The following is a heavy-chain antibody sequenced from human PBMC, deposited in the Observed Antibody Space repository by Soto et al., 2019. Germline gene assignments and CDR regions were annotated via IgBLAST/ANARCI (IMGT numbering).Heavy chain of an antibody. CDR1: GGSITSATW. J-gene: IGHJ5*02. V-gene: IGHV4-4*02. Sequence: SETLSLTCAVSGGSITSATWWTWVRQPPGGGLGWIGEISHSGITNYKASLKSRVTMSVDKTKDDVSLKLSSVTAADTAVYYCARVLRGWFDPWGQGTPVTVS. CDR2: ISHSGIT. CDR3: ARVLRGWFDP.